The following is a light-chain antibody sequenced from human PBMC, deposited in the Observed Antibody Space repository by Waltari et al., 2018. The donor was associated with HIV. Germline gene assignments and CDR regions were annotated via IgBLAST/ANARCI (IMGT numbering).Light chain of an antibody. CDR2: DAS. Sequence: AIQLTQSPSSLSASVGDRVNITCRASQGISSALAWYQQKPGKAPKLLIYDASSLESGVPSRFSGSGSGTDFTLTISSLQPEDFATYYCQQSKNYPFTFGPGTKVDIK. CDR3: QQSKNYPFT. V-gene: IGKV1D-13*01. J-gene: IGKJ3*01. CDR1: QGISSA.